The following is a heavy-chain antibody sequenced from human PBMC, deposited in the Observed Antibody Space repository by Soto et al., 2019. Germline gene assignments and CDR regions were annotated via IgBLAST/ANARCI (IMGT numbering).Heavy chain of an antibody. J-gene: IGHJ6*03. Sequence: SETLSLTCTVSGGSISSYYWSWIRQPTGKGLEWIGYIYYSGSTNYNPSLKSRVTISVDTSKNQFSLKLSSVTAADTAVYYCARGVYGDYDYYYYYYMDVWGKGTTVTVSS. D-gene: IGHD4-17*01. CDR1: GGSISSYY. V-gene: IGHV4-59*01. CDR3: ARGVYGDYDYYYYYYMDV. CDR2: IYYSGST.